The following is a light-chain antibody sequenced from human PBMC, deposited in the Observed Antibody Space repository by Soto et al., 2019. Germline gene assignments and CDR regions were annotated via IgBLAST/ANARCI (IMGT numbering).Light chain of an antibody. CDR2: GAS. J-gene: IGKJ1*01. Sequence: EIVLTQSPGTLSLSPGERATLSCRASQSVSSSYLAWYQQKPGQAPRLLIYGASGRATGIPARFSGSGSGTEFTLTISSLQSEDFAVYYCQQYNNWPPTFGQGTKVEIK. CDR3: QQYNNWPPT. V-gene: IGKV3D-15*01. CDR1: QSVSSSY.